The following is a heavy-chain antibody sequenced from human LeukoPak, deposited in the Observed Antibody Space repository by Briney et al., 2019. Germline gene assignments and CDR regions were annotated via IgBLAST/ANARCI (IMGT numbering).Heavy chain of an antibody. V-gene: IGHV1-18*01. J-gene: IGHJ4*02. CDR2: ISAYNGNT. CDR3: ARNTYYYDSSGYYDFDY. CDR1: GYTFTSYG. D-gene: IGHD3-22*01. Sequence: ASVKVSCKASGYTFTSYGISWVRQAPGQGLEWMGWISAYNGNTNYAQKLQGRVTMTTDTSTSTAYMELRSLRSDDTAVYYCARNTYYYDSSGYYDFDYWGQGTLDTVSS.